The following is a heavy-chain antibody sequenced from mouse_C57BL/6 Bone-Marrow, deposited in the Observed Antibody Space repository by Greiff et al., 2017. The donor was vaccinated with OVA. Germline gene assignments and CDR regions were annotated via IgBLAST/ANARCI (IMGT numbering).Heavy chain of an antibody. Sequence: EVMLVESGGGLVKPGGSLKLSCAASGFTFSSYTMSWVRQTPEKRLEWVATISGGGGNTYYPDSVKGRFTISRDNAKNTLYLQMSSLRSEDTALYYCARPLGGFYAMDYWGQGTSVTVSS. CDR2: ISGGGGNT. V-gene: IGHV5-9*01. CDR1: GFTFSSYT. CDR3: ARPLGGFYAMDY. D-gene: IGHD1-1*02. J-gene: IGHJ4*01.